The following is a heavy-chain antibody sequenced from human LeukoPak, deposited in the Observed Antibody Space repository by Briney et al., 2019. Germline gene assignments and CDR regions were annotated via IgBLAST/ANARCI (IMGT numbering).Heavy chain of an antibody. CDR3: ARDPHQIVGATSFFDY. CDR1: GYTFTNYA. CDR2: INTNTGNP. Sequence: ASVKVSCKASGYTFTNYAMNWVRQAPGQGLEWMGWINTNTGNPTYAQGFTGRFVFSLDTSVSTAYLQISSLKAEDTSVYYCARDPHQIVGATSFFDYWGQGTLVTVSS. D-gene: IGHD1-26*01. V-gene: IGHV7-4-1*02. J-gene: IGHJ4*02.